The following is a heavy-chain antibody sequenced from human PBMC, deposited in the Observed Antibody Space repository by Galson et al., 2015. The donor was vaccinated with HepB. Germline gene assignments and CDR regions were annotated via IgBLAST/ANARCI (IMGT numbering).Heavy chain of an antibody. J-gene: IGHJ4*02. CDR2: INPNSGGT. D-gene: IGHD3-10*01. V-gene: IGHV1-2*02. Sequence: SVKVSCKASGYTFTGYYMHWVRQAPGQGLEWMGWINPNSGGTNYAQKFQGRVTMTRDTSISTAYMELSRLRSDDTAVYYCARDPGGGDYYGSGHDTQFDYWGQGTLVTVSS. CDR1: GYTFTGYY. CDR3: ARDPGGGDYYGSGHDTQFDY.